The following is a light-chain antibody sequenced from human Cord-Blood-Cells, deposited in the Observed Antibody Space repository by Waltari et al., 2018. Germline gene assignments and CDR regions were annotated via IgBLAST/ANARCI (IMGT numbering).Light chain of an antibody. CDR2: EVS. J-gene: IGLJ2*01. Sequence: QSALTQPASVSGSPGQSITISCTGTSSDVGGYNYVSCYQQHPGKAPKLMIYEVSNRPSGVSNRFSGSKSGNTASLTISGLQADDEADYYCSSYTSSSTLVVFGGGTKLTVL. V-gene: IGLV2-14*01. CDR3: SSYTSSSTLVV. CDR1: SSDVGGYNY.